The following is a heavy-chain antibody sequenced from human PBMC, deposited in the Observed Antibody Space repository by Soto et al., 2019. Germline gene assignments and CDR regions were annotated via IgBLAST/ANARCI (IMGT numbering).Heavy chain of an antibody. CDR2: MTYSGGGT. D-gene: IGHD3-16*01. CDR1: GFTFRMFA. V-gene: IGHV3-23*01. CDR3: AKVMRSTSSTANFDY. J-gene: IGHJ4*02. Sequence: EVQLLESGGGSVQPGGSLRLSCAASGFTFRMFAMNWVRQAPGKGLEWVASMTYSGGGTNYADSVRGRFTISRDNSKNTLSLQMTSLRVEDTAVYYCAKVMRSTSSTANFDYWGRGTLVTVSS.